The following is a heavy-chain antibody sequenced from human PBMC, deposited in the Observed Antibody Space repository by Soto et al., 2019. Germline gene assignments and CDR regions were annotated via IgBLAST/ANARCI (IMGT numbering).Heavy chain of an antibody. V-gene: IGHV1-18*03. CDR2: ISAYNGNT. D-gene: IGHD2-21*01. Sequence: QVQLVQSGAEVTKPGASVKVSCKASGYTFTSYAISWVRQAPGQGLEWMGWISAYNGNTNYAQKLQGRVTMTTATSTSTAYMELRGLGSDDMAVYYGARDLIPMDIWGQGTMVTVSS. CDR3: ARDLIPMDI. J-gene: IGHJ3*02. CDR1: GYTFTSYA.